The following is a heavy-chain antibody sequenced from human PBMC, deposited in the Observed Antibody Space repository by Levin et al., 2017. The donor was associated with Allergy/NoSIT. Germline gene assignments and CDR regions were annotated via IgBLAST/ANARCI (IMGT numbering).Heavy chain of an antibody. CDR1: GFTFSSYE. CDR3: VASRLEWLLSSYYFDY. Sequence: GGSLRLSCAASGFTFSSYEMNWVRQAPGKGLEWVSYISSSGSTIYYADSVKGRFTISRDNAKNSLYLQMNSLRAEDTAVYYCVASRLEWLLSSYYFDYWGQGTLVTVSS. J-gene: IGHJ4*02. D-gene: IGHD3-3*01. CDR2: ISSSGSTI. V-gene: IGHV3-48*03.